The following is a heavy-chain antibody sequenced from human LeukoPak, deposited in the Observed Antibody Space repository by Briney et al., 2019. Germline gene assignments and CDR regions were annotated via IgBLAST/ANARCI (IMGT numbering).Heavy chain of an antibody. CDR1: GFTFSSYA. J-gene: IGHJ4*02. Sequence: GGSLRLSCAASGFTFSSYAMSWVRQAPGKGLEWVSAISGSGGSTYYADSVKGRFTISRDNSKNTLYLQMNSLRAEDTAVYYCAKNQDIVVVPAAPPSDYWGQGTLVTVSS. CDR3: AKNQDIVVVPAAPPSDY. D-gene: IGHD2-2*01. V-gene: IGHV3-23*01. CDR2: ISGSGGST.